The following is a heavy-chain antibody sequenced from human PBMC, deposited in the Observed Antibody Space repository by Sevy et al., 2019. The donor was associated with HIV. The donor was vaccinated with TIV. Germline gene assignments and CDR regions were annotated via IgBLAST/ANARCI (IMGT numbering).Heavy chain of an antibody. V-gene: IGHV1-18*01. CDR2: ISDYNGNT. CDR1: GYTFTSYA. D-gene: IGHD6-13*01. Sequence: ASVKVSCKASGYTFTSYAISWVRHAPGQGLEWMGWISDYNGNTNYAQKLQGRVTMTTDTSTSTAYMELRSLRSDDTVVYYCALGIAAADTSYYYYGMDVWGQGTTVTVSS. J-gene: IGHJ6*02. CDR3: ALGIAAADTSYYYYGMDV.